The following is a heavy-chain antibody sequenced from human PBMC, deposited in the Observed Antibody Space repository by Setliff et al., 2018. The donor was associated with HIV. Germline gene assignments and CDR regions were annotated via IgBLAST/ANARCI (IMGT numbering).Heavy chain of an antibody. D-gene: IGHD3-3*01. CDR2: LSHVGNS. CDR3: ARRGSSGDPWSGSHYLYYFDC. CDR1: GYFISSGYY. Sequence: SETLSLTCAVSGYFISSGYYWGWIRQPPGKGLEWIGSLSHVGNSYYNPSLQSRVTISVDTSKNQFSLKLSSVSAADTAVYYCARRGSSGDPWSGSHYLYYFDCWGQGIWSPSPQ. V-gene: IGHV4-38-2*01. J-gene: IGHJ4*02.